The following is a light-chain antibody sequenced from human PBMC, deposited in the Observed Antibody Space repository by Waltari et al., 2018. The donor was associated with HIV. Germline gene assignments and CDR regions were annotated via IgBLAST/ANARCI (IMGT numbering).Light chain of an antibody. CDR1: SSDIGGYNY. V-gene: IGLV2-14*01. Sequence: QSVLTQPASVSGSPGQSITISCTGTSSDIGGYNYVSWHQQHPGKAPKLLIYEVSNRPSGVSDRFSGSRSGNTASLTISGLQAEDEADYFCSSYAGSSIFVVFGGGTKLTVL. J-gene: IGLJ2*01. CDR3: SSYAGSSIFVV. CDR2: EVS.